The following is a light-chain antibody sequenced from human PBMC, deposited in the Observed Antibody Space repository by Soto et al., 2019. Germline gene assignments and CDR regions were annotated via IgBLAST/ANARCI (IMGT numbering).Light chain of an antibody. J-gene: IGLJ2*01. CDR3: QSYDSSLSGSV. Sequence: QSVLTQPPSVSGAPGQRVTISCTGSSSNIGAGYDVHWYQQLPGTAPKLLICANSNRPSGVPDRFSGSKSGTSASLAITGLQAEDEADYYCQSYDSSLSGSVFGGGTKLTVL. CDR2: ANS. CDR1: SSNIGAGYD. V-gene: IGLV1-40*01.